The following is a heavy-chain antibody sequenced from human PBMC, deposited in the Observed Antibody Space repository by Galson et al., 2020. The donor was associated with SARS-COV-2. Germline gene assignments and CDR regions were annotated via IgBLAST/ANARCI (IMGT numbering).Heavy chain of an antibody. CDR1: GFTFSSYG. J-gene: IGHJ6*02. D-gene: IGHD6-6*01. Sequence: GGSLRLSCAASGFTFSSYGMHWVRQAPGKGLEWVAVISYDGSNKYYADSVKGRFTISRDNSKNTLYLQMNSLRAEDTAVYYCAKDRLIAARPRYYYYYGMDVWGQGTTVTVSS. CDR2: ISYDGSNK. CDR3: AKDRLIAARPRYYYYYGMDV. V-gene: IGHV3-30*18.